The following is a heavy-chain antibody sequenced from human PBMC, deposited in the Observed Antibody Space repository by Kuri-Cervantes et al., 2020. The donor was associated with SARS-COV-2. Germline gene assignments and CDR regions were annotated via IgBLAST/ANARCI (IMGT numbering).Heavy chain of an antibody. CDR1: GFTFSSYE. CDR3: TRWRVGAKT. Sequence: LSLTCAASGFTFSSYEMHWVRQAPGKGLEWVSYISSSGSAIYYADSVKGRFTISRDNAKNSLYLQMNSLRAEDTAVYYCTRWRVGAKTWGQGTLVTVSS. D-gene: IGHD1-26*01. CDR2: ISSSGSAI. V-gene: IGHV3-48*03. J-gene: IGHJ4*02.